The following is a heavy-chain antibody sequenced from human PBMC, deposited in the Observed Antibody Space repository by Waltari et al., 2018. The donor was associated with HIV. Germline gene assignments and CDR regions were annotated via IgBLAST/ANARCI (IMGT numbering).Heavy chain of an antibody. CDR1: GFTFSSYG. V-gene: IGHV3-33*01. J-gene: IGHJ4*02. CDR3: ARERGGFFDFLIDY. CDR2: IWYDGTNE. D-gene: IGHD3-9*01. Sequence: QVQLVASGGGVVQPGRSLRLSCAASGFTFSSYGMFWVRQAPGKGLEWVALIWYDGTNEYYSDSVKGRFTISRDNSKNLLYLQMSSLRADDTAVYYCARERGGFFDFLIDYWGQGTLVTVSS.